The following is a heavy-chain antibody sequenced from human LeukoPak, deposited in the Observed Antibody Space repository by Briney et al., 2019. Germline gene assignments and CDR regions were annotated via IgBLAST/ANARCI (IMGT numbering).Heavy chain of an antibody. CDR2: IKSKTDGGTT. V-gene: IGHV3-15*07. CDR1: GITFSKAW. D-gene: IGHD5-12*01. CDR3: TTPKYSGYDFYF. J-gene: IGHJ4*02. Sequence: GFPRLSRGASGITFSKAWIYLVRQASGEGPGLVGRIKSKTDGGTTDYAAPVKGRFTISRDDSKNTLFLQMNSLKTEDTATYYCTTPKYSGYDFYFWGQGTLVTVSS.